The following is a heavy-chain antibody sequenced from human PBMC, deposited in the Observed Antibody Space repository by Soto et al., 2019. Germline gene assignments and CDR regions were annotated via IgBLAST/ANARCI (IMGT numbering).Heavy chain of an antibody. Sequence: EVQLVESGGGLVQPGGSLRLSCAASGFTFSSYSMNWVRQAPGKGLEWVSYISSSSSTIYYADSVKGRFTISRDNAKNSLYLQMNSLRDEDTAVYYCARCLYYYDSRGYWGYWGQGTLVTVSS. J-gene: IGHJ4*02. CDR3: ARCLYYYDSRGYWGY. V-gene: IGHV3-48*02. CDR1: GFTFSSYS. D-gene: IGHD3-22*01. CDR2: ISSSSSTI.